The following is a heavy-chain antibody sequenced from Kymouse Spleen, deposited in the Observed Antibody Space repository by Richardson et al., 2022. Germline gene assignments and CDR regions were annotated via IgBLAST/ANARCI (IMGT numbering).Heavy chain of an antibody. V-gene: IGHV4-34*01. D-gene: IGHD1-7*01. J-gene: IGHJ4*02. CDR2: INHSGST. CDR3: ARRGV*LELSFDY. Sequence: QVQLQQWGAGLLKPSETLSLTCAVYGGSFSGYYWSWIRQPPGKGLEWIGEINHSGSTNYNPSLKSRVTISVDTSKNQFSLKLSSVTAADTAVYYCARRGV*LELSFDYWGQGTLVTVSS. CDR1: GGSFSGYY.